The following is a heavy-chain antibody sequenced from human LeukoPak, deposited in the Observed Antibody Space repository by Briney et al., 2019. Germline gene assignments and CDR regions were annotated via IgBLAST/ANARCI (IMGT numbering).Heavy chain of an antibody. J-gene: IGHJ3*02. V-gene: IGHV3-30*18. D-gene: IGHD3-16*01. CDR2: IPYDGNNR. CDR3: AKVKGEVIGAFDI. CDR1: PLTLMSNV. Sequence: PGSGLTLVNPAPPLTLMSNVFHCVLRTPGKGLEWMREIPYDGNNRYYADSVKGRFTISRYNSKNTLYLQMNSLRAEDTAVYYCAKVKGEVIGAFDIWGQGTMVTVSS.